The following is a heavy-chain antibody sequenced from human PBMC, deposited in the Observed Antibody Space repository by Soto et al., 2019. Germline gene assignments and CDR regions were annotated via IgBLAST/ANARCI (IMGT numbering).Heavy chain of an antibody. V-gene: IGHV1-24*01. J-gene: IGHJ6*02. D-gene: IGHD6-6*01. CDR2: FDPEDGET. Sequence: VKVSCKVSGYTLTELSMHWVRQAPGKGLEWMGGFDPEDGETIYAQKFQGRVTMTRNTSISTAYMELSSLRSEDTAVYYCARGLNGRGKVSIAARPYSYGMDAWGQGTTLTVSS. CDR3: ARGLNGRGKVSIAARPYSYGMDA. CDR1: GYTLTELS.